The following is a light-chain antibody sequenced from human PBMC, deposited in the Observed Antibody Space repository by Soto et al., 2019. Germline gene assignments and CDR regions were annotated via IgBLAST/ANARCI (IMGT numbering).Light chain of an antibody. V-gene: IGLV2-11*01. J-gene: IGLJ1*01. CDR1: SSDVGGYNY. CDR2: DVT. Sequence: QSALTQPRSVSGSPGQSVTISCSGTSSDVGGYNYVSWYQHHPGKAPKVMIYDVTKRPSGVPDRFSGSKSGNTASLTISGLQAEDEADYDCCSYAGSYIYVFGSGTKLTVL. CDR3: CSYAGSYIYV.